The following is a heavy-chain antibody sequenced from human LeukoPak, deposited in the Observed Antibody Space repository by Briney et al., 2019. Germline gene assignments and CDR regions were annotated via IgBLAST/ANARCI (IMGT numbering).Heavy chain of an antibody. J-gene: IGHJ6*03. CDR1: GGTFISYA. D-gene: IGHD4-17*01. V-gene: IGHV1-69*13. CDR2: IIPIFGTA. CDR3: AADYGDYLNLNYYYMDV. Sequence: SVKVSCKASGGTFISYAISWVGQAPGQGVEWMGGIIPIFGTANYAQKFQGRVTITAYSSTSTAYMELSSLRSEDTAVYYCAADYGDYLNLNYYYMDVWGKGTTVTVSS.